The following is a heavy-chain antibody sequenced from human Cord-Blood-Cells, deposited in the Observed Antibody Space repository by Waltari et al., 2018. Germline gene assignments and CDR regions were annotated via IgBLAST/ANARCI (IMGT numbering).Heavy chain of an antibody. CDR1: GFTFSSYS. D-gene: IGHD6-13*01. CDR3: ARGREAAAVDSFDY. CDR2: MSSSSSYI. J-gene: IGHJ4*02. Sequence: EVQLVESGGGLVKPGGSLRLSCAASGFTFSSYSMNWVRQAPGKGVGGVSSMSSSSSYIYYAESVKGRLTIARDNAKNSLYLQMNSLRAEDTAVYYCARGREAAAVDSFDYWGQGTLVTVSS. V-gene: IGHV3-21*01.